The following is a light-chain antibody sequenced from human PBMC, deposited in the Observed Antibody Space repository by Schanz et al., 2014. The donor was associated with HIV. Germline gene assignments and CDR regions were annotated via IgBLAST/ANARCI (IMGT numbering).Light chain of an antibody. CDR3: ATWDDSLNGWV. CDR2: GNN. CDR1: SSNIGAGYD. J-gene: IGLJ3*02. Sequence: QSVLTQPPSVSGAPGQRVTISCTGSSSNIGAGYDVHWYLQLPGTAPKLLIYGNNNRPSGVPDRFSGPKSGTSASLAITGLQAEDEGDYYCATWDDSLNGWVFGGGTKLTVL. V-gene: IGLV1-40*01.